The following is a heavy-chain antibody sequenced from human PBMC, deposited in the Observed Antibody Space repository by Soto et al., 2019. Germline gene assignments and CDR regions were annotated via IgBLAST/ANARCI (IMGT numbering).Heavy chain of an antibody. V-gene: IGHV1-69*12. CDR3: ARVVTVVKSFHYWYFDL. Sequence: QVQLVQSGAEVKKPGSSVKVSCKASGGTFSSYAISWVRQAPGQGLEWMGGIIPIFGTTNYAQKFQGRVTITADXSXSSXYMELSSLRSEDTAMYYCARVVTVVKSFHYWYFDLWGRGTLVTVSS. CDR2: IIPIFGTT. D-gene: IGHD2-15*01. J-gene: IGHJ2*01. CDR1: GGTFSSYA.